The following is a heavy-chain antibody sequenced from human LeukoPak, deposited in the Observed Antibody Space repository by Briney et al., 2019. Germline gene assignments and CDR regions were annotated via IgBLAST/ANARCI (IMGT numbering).Heavy chain of an antibody. J-gene: IGHJ4*02. CDR3: ARTNGDYVLDY. V-gene: IGHV3-30-3*01. D-gene: IGHD4-17*01. Sequence: GRSLRLSCAASGFTFSSYAMHWVRQAPGKGLEWVAVISYDGSNKYYADSVKGRFTISRDNSKNTLYLQMNSLRAEDTAVYYCARTNGDYVLDYWGQGTLVTVSS. CDR2: ISYDGSNK. CDR1: GFTFSSYA.